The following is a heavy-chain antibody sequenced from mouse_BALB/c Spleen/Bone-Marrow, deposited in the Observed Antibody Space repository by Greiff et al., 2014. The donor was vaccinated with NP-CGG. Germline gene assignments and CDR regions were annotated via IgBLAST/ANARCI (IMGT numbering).Heavy chain of an antibody. CDR1: GFTFSSYG. D-gene: IGHD2-4*01. Sequence: VQLKESGGDLVKPGGSLKLSCAASGFTFSSYGMSWVRQTPDKRLEWVATISSRGSYTFYPDSVKGRFTISRDNAKNTLYLQVSSLKSEDTAIYYCSRRSDYDYFDYWGQGTTLTVSS. CDR3: SRRSDYDYFDY. CDR2: ISSRGSYT. V-gene: IGHV5-6*01. J-gene: IGHJ2*01.